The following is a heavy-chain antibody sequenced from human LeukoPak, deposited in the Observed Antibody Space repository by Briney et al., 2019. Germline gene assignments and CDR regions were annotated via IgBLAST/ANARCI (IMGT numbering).Heavy chain of an antibody. D-gene: IGHD6-13*01. Sequence: GGSLRLSCAASGFTFTNHPMHWVRQASGKRLQYVSAISPSGDRTWYTDSVKGRFTISRDNAKNSLYLQMNSLRAEDTALYYCAKDIGSSSSWYFDLWGRGTLVTVSS. V-gene: IGHV3-64*04. J-gene: IGHJ2*01. CDR2: ISPSGDRT. CDR1: GFTFTNHP. CDR3: AKDIGSSSSWYFDL.